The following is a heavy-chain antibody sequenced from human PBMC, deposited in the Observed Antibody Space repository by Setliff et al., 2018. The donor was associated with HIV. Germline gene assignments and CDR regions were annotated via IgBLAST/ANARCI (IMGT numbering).Heavy chain of an antibody. CDR2: ISSSGSSI. D-gene: IGHD3-9*01. CDR3: ARPLTGYSITHYYYMDV. Sequence: PGGSLRLSCAASGFTFSDSYMSWIRQAPGKGLEWVSYISSSGSSISYTDSVKGRFTISRDNAKNSLYLQMNSLRAEDTAVYYCARPLTGYSITHYYYMDVWGKGTTVTVSS. CDR1: GFTFSDSY. J-gene: IGHJ6*03. V-gene: IGHV3-11*04.